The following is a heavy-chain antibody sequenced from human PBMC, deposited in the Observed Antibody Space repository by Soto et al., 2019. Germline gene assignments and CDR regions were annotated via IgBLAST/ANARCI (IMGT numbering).Heavy chain of an antibody. CDR1: GFSLSNPGVG. CDR3: AHGGPAASLDF. V-gene: IGHV2-5*01. Sequence: QITLKESGPTLVKPTQTPTLTCTFSGFSLSNPGVGMGWVRQPPGKALQWLAVIYWNDDRRYSPSLKTRLTITKDTSKNQVVLTMTDMDPVDTAIYYCAHGGPAASLDFWGQGTLVTVSS. CDR2: IYWNDDR. D-gene: IGHD2-2*01. J-gene: IGHJ4*02.